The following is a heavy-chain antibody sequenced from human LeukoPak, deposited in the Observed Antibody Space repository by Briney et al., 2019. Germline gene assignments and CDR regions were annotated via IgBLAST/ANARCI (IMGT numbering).Heavy chain of an antibody. CDR1: GFTFSTYS. Sequence: GGSLRLSWAAAGFTFSTYSMTWVRQAPGKGLEWVSSIYNSGSRTFYADSVKGRFTLSRDNSKNTLYLEMNSLRAEDTAIYFCAKDVVPDSGWDLDHWGQGTLVTVSS. CDR2: IYNSGSRT. CDR3: AKDVVPDSGWDLDH. V-gene: IGHV3-23*01. D-gene: IGHD6-19*01. J-gene: IGHJ4*02.